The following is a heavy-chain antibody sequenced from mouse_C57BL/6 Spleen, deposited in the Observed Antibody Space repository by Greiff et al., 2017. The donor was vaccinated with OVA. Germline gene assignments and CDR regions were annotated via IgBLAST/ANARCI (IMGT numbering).Heavy chain of an antibody. CDR2: ISYDGSN. J-gene: IGHJ4*01. Sequence: EVQLQESGPGLVKPSPSLSLTCSVTGYSITSGYYWNWIRQFPGNKLEWMGYISYDGSNNYNPSLKNRISITRDTSKNPFFLKLNSVTTEDTATYDCARGGYDNYAMDYWGQGTSVTVSS. V-gene: IGHV3-6*01. CDR1: GYSITSGYY. CDR3: ARGGYDNYAMDY. D-gene: IGHD2-2*01.